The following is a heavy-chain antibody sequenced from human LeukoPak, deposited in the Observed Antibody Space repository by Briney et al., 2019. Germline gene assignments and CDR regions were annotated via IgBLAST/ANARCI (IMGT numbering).Heavy chain of an antibody. V-gene: IGHV4-30-2*01. CDR1: GGSISSGGYS. Sequence: PSETLSLTCTVSGGSISSGGYSWSWIRQPPGKGLEWIGYICHSGSTYYNPSLKSRVTISVDRTKNQFSLKLSSVTAADTAVYYCARGVGYSYGYSSYYFDYWGQGTLVTVSS. J-gene: IGHJ4*02. CDR3: ARGVGYSYGYSSYYFDY. D-gene: IGHD5-18*01. CDR2: ICHSGST.